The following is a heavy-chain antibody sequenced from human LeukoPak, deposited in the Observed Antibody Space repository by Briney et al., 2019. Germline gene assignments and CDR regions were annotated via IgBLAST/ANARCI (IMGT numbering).Heavy chain of an antibody. CDR2: IYYSGST. D-gene: IGHD4-23*01. Sequence: PSETLSLTCTVSGGSISSGGYYWSWIRQHPGKGLEWIGYIYYSGSTYYNPSLKNRVTISVDTSKNQFSLKLSSVTAADTAVYYCAGRYGGNSSHDYWGQGTLVTVSS. J-gene: IGHJ4*02. CDR1: GGSISSGGYY. V-gene: IGHV4-31*03. CDR3: AGRYGGNSSHDY.